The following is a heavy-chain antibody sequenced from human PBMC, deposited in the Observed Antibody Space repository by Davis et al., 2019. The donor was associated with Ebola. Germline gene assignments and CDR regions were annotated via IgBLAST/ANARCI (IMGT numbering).Heavy chain of an antibody. D-gene: IGHD4-17*01. CDR3: ARGPVTTNYGMDV. CDR2: INHSGST. Sequence: PGGSLRLSCAVYGGSFSGYYWSWIRQPPGKGLEWIGEINHSGSTNYNPSLKSRVTISVDTSKNQFSLKLSSVTAADTAVYYCARGPVTTNYGMDVWGQGTTVTVSS. CDR1: GGSFSGYY. J-gene: IGHJ6*02. V-gene: IGHV4-34*01.